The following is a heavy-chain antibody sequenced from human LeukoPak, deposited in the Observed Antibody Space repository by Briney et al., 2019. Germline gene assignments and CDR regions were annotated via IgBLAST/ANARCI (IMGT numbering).Heavy chain of an antibody. J-gene: IGHJ4*02. Sequence: ASVKVSCKASVGNFNSYAVSWVRQAPGQGLEWMGWISAYNGNTNYAQKLQGRVTMTTDTSTSTAYMELRSLRSDDTAVYYCARGPGLYYFDYWGQGTLVTVSS. CDR3: ARGPGLYYFDY. CDR2: ISAYNGNT. V-gene: IGHV1-18*01. D-gene: IGHD1-14*01. CDR1: VGNFNSYA.